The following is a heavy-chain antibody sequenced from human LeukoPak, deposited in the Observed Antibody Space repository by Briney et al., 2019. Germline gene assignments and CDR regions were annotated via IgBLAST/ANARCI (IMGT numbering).Heavy chain of an antibody. CDR3: AKGGYYDSSGYYSLFDY. Sequence: PGGSLRLSCAASGFTFSSYGMHWVRQAPGKGLEWVAVISYDGSNKYYADSVKGRFTISRDNSKNTLYLQMNSLRAEDTAVYYCAKGGYYDSSGYYSLFDYWGQGTLVTVSS. V-gene: IGHV3-30*18. CDR1: GFTFSSYG. J-gene: IGHJ4*02. D-gene: IGHD3-22*01. CDR2: ISYDGSNK.